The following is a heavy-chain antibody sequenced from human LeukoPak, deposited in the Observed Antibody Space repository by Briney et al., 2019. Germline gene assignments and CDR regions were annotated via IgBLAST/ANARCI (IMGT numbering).Heavy chain of an antibody. CDR2: ISSSSTM. CDR3: ARDHHRRLYDSQARDTFDI. D-gene: IGHD3-22*01. CDR1: GFTFSSYS. Sequence: GGSLRLSCAASGFTFSSYSMNWVRQAPGKGLEWVSYISSSSTMYYADSVKGRFSISRDNAKKSVYLQMNSLRAEDTAVYYCARDHHRRLYDSQARDTFDIWGQGTMVTVSS. J-gene: IGHJ3*02. V-gene: IGHV3-48*01.